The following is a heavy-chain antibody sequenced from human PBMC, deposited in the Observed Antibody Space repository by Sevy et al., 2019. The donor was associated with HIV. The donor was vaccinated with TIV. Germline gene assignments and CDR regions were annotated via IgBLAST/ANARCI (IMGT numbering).Heavy chain of an antibody. CDR3: ARESYSPSWFDP. V-gene: IGHV3-48*02. CDR1: GFTFSSDS. CDR2: ISGSSSTI. J-gene: IGHJ5*02. D-gene: IGHD5-12*01. Sequence: GGSLRLSCAASGFTFSSDSMNWVRQAPGKGLEWISYISGSSSTIEYAHSVKGRFTISRDNAKNSLYLQMNSLRDEDTAVYYCARESYSPSWFDPWGQGTLVTVSS.